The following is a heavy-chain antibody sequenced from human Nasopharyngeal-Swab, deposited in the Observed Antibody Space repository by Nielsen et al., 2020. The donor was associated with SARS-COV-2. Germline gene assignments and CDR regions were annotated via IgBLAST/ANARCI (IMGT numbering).Heavy chain of an antibody. Sequence: SETLSLTCALSGRSFSGYYWSWIRQPPGMGLEWIGEVNHRGGANYLPSLRGRVTLSLDTSKSQFSLKLSSVTAADTAVYYCARGELGFDYWGQGTLVTVSS. J-gene: IGHJ4*02. V-gene: IGHV4-34*01. D-gene: IGHD7-27*01. CDR1: GRSFSGYY. CDR2: VNHRGGA. CDR3: ARGELGFDY.